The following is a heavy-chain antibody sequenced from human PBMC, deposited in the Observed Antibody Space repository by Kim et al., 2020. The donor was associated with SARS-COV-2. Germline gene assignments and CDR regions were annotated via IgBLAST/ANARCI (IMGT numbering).Heavy chain of an antibody. CDR1: GFTFSSYS. V-gene: IGHV3-48*04. D-gene: IGHD3-9*01. J-gene: IGHJ6*02. CDR2: ISSSSTI. Sequence: GGSLRLSCAASGFTFSSYSMNWVRQAPGKGLEWVSYISSSSTIYYADSVKGRFTISRDNAKNSLYLQMNSLRAEDTAVYYCARTRILSGYYPEALNMDVWGQGTTVTVSS. CDR3: ARTRILSGYYPEALNMDV.